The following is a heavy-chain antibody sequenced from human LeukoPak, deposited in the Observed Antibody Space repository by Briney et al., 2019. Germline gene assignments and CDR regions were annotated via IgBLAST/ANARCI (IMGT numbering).Heavy chain of an antibody. V-gene: IGHV3-53*01. J-gene: IGHJ4*02. D-gene: IGHD2-15*01. CDR1: GFVVSSNY. Sequence: GGSLRLSCAASGFVVSSNYMNWVRQAPGKGLEWVSFIHNDGSTFYADSVKGRFTISKDNAKNSLYLQMNSLRDEDTAVYYCAQKGGADYWGQGTLVTVSS. CDR2: IHNDGST. CDR3: AQKGGADY.